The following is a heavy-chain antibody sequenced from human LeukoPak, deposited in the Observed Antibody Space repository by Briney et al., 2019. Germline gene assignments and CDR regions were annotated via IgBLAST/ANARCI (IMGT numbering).Heavy chain of an antibody. CDR1: GYTFSSYG. Sequence: ASVKVSCKASGYTFSSYGISWVRQAPGQGLEWMGWISGYTGNTNYAQNLQGRVTMTTDTSTSTAYMGLRSLRSDDTAVYYCARVEPLYNWNFHDAFDIWGQGTMVTVSS. J-gene: IGHJ3*02. V-gene: IGHV1-18*01. CDR3: ARVEPLYNWNFHDAFDI. D-gene: IGHD1-7*01. CDR2: ISGYTGNT.